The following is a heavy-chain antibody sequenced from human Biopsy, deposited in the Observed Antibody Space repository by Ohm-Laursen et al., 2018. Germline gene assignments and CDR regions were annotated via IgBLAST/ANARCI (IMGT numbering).Heavy chain of an antibody. CDR1: GASISSAAYH. D-gene: IGHD6-13*01. J-gene: IGHJ5*02. Sequence: TLSLTCTVSGASISSAAYHWSWIRQLPGKGLEWIGYISHSGSTSYNPSLRSLVTISTDTSTNQFSLKVRSVTAADTAMYYCEGATSGTSLYDPWGQGILVTVSS. CDR2: ISHSGST. V-gene: IGHV4-31*01. CDR3: EGATSGTSLYDP.